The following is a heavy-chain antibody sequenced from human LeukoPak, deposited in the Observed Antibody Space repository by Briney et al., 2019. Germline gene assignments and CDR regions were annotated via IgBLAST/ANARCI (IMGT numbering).Heavy chain of an antibody. Sequence: ASMKVSCKASGYTFTAYYIHWVRQAPGQGLEWMGWINPNSGVADYAQKFQGRVTMTRDTSISTAYMEVSRLRSEDTAVYYCARDLKRIVGATYWGQGTLVTVSS. J-gene: IGHJ4*02. CDR2: INPNSGVA. CDR1: GYTFTAYY. V-gene: IGHV1-2*02. CDR3: ARDLKRIVGATY. D-gene: IGHD1-26*01.